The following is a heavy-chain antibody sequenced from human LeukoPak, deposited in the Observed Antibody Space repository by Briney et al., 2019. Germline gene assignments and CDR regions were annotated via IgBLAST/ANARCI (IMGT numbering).Heavy chain of an antibody. Sequence: GGSLRLSCAASGFTFSSYWMSWVRQAPGKGLEWVANIKQDGSEKYYVDSVKGRFTISRDNAKNSLYLQMSSLRAEDTAVYYCARRYLDGTYYFDYWGQGTLVTVSS. V-gene: IGHV3-7*01. CDR3: ARRYLDGTYYFDY. CDR1: GFTFSSYW. D-gene: IGHD1-1*01. CDR2: IKQDGSEK. J-gene: IGHJ4*02.